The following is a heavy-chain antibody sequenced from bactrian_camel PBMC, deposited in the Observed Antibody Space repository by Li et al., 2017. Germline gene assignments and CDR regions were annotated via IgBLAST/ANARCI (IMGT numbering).Heavy chain of an antibody. CDR2: INSGGDTT. J-gene: IGHJ6*01. CDR3: VRAASSQMGWADFGY. Sequence: QLVESGGGAEQPGGSLRLSCEASGYRYASYDMSWVRQAPGKGLEWDSAINSGGDTTYYTDSVKGRFTMSRDDAKNTVYLQMNSLKPEDTAVYYCVRAASSQMGWADFGYWGQGTQVTVS. CDR1: GYRYASYD. D-gene: IGHD5*01. V-gene: IGHV3S40*01.